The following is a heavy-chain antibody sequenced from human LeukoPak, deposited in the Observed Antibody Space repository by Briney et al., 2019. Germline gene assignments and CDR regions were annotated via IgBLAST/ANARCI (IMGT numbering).Heavy chain of an antibody. Sequence: SETLSLTCSVSGGSISTFFWSWIRQPPGKRLEWLGYIYHSGSTTYNPSLQSRVTISVDTSKNQFSLRLTSVTATDTAVYFCARHVTGMAVSGPIESWGLGTLVVVSS. CDR2: IYHSGST. J-gene: IGHJ4*02. V-gene: IGHV4-59*08. CDR1: GGSISTFF. D-gene: IGHD6-19*01. CDR3: ARHVTGMAVSGPIES.